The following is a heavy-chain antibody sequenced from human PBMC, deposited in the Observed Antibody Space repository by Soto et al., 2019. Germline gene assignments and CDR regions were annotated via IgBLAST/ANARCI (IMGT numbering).Heavy chain of an antibody. D-gene: IGHD2-15*01. J-gene: IGHJ3*02. CDR1: GGSFSGYY. CDR2: INHSGST. CDR3: ARVIPLGYWSGGSCYAIGRGFEI. Sequence: SETLSLTCAVYGGSFSGYYWSWIRQPPGKGLEWIGEINHSGSTNYNPSLKSRVTISVDTSKNQFSLKLSSVTAADTAVYYCARVIPLGYWSGGSCYAIGRGFEIWGQGTMVT. V-gene: IGHV4-34*01.